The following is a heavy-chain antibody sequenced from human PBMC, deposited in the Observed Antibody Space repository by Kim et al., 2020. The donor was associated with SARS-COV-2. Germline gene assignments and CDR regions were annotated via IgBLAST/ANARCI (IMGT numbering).Heavy chain of an antibody. V-gene: IGHV3-33*05. J-gene: IGHJ4*02. D-gene: IGHD3-10*01. Sequence: GGSLRLSCAASGFTFSSYGMHWVRQAPGKGLEWVAVISYDGSNKYYADSVKGRFTISRDNSKNTLYLQMNSLRAEDTAVYYCAGESLYGSGKIDYWGQGTLVTVSS. CDR3: AGESLYGSGKIDY. CDR2: ISYDGSNK. CDR1: GFTFSSYG.